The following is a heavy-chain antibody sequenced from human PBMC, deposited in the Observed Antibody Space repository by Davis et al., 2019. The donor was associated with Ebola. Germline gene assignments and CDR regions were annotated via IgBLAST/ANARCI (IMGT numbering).Heavy chain of an antibody. V-gene: IGHV3-11*01. Sequence: PGGSLRLSCAASGFTFSDYYMSWIRQAPGKGLEWVSYISSSGSTIYYADSVKGRFTISRDNAKNSLYLQMNSLRAEDTAVYYCARDDPYYYDSSGYPNFDYWGQGTLVTVSS. CDR1: GFTFSDYY. CDR3: ARDDPYYYDSSGYPNFDY. D-gene: IGHD3-22*01. J-gene: IGHJ4*02. CDR2: ISSSGSTI.